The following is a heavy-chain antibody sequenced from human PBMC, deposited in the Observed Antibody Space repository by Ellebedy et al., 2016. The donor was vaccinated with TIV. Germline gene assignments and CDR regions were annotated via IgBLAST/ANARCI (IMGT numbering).Heavy chain of an antibody. V-gene: IGHV3-23*01. CDR3: AKLATAMVTSAHRYFDY. J-gene: IGHJ4*02. CDR2: ISGGGDNQ. CDR1: GFTFSLYA. D-gene: IGHD5-18*01. Sequence: PGGSLRLSCAASGFTFSLYAMSWVRQAPGKGLEWVSSISGGGDNQFYADSVKGRFTVSRDSSQNRLYLHMNSLRAEDTAIYYCAKLATAMVTSAHRYFDYWGQGTLVTVSS.